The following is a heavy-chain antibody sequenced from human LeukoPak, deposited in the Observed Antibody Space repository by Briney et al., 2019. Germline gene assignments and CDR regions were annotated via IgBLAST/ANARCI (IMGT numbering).Heavy chain of an antibody. D-gene: IGHD4-23*01. Sequence: SETLSLTCTVSGGSISSDNYHWSWIRQPPGKGLEWIGYIYYSGSTYYNPSLKSQVTISVDTSKNQFSLKLSSVTAADTAVYYCAREVSRWPYYFDYWGQGTLVAVSS. CDR1: GGSISSDNYH. CDR2: IYYSGST. CDR3: AREVSRWPYYFDY. V-gene: IGHV4-30-4*01. J-gene: IGHJ4*02.